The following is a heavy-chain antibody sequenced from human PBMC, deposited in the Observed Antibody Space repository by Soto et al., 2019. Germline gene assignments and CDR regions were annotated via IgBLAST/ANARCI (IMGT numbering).Heavy chain of an antibody. J-gene: IGHJ4*02. Sequence: QVQLVESGGGVVQPGRSLRLSCAASGFTFSTYGMHWVRQAPGKGLEWVAVIWYDGSKKYYADSVKGRFTIFRDNSKNTLYLQMDRLRAEDTAVYYCVSLPTVTGGWWGQGTLVTVSS. CDR1: GFTFSTYG. CDR2: IWYDGSKK. V-gene: IGHV3-33*01. CDR3: VSLPTVTGGW. D-gene: IGHD4-17*01.